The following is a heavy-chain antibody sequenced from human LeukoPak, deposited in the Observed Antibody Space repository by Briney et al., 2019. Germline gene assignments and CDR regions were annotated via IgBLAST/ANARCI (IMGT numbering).Heavy chain of an antibody. V-gene: IGHV4-38-2*01. CDR1: GFSITSGYY. Sequence: SETLSLTCAVAGFSITSGYYWGWIRPPPGKGLEWIGSIYHSGGSNFNPSLKSRVSISVDTSNNQFSLELSSVTAADTAVYYCARHYSSGWYPFDYWGQGTLVTVSS. J-gene: IGHJ4*02. CDR3: ARHYSSGWYPFDY. CDR2: IYHSGGS. D-gene: IGHD6-19*01.